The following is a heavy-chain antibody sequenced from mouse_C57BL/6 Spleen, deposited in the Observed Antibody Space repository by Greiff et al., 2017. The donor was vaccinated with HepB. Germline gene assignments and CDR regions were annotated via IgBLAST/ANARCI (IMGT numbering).Heavy chain of an antibody. CDR2: IDPSDSET. D-gene: IGHD2-4*01. V-gene: IGHV1-52*01. CDR3: ARGRTYYDYDRAWDY. CDR1: GYTFTSYW. Sequence: QVQLQQPGAEPVRPGSSVKLSCKASGYTFTSYWMHWVKQRPIQGLEWIGNIDPSDSETHYNQKFKDKATLTVDKSSSTAYMQLSSLTSEDSAVYYCARGRTYYDYDRAWDYWGQGTSVTVSS. J-gene: IGHJ4*01.